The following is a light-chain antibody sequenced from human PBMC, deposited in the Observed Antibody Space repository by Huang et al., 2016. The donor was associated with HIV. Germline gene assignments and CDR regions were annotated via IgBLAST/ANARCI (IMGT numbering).Light chain of an antibody. Sequence: DIQMDQSPSSLSASVGDRVTITCRASQSISNYLNWYQQKPGKAPNLLIYGTSNLQSGVPSRFSGRGSGTDFTLTISGLQPDDSATYYGQQSYNTVYTFGQGTKLEI. CDR2: GTS. CDR3: QQSYNTVYT. V-gene: IGKV1-39*01. CDR1: QSISNY. J-gene: IGKJ2*01.